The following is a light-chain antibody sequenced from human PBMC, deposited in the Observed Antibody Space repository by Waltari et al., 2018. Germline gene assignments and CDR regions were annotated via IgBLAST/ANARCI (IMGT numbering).Light chain of an antibody. CDR3: QQYDSFRT. V-gene: IGKV1-5*03. J-gene: IGKJ1*01. Sequence: DIQMTQSPSTLSASLGDRVTITCRASQSIRSWLAWYQQKPGKAPKLLIYKASTLESGVPSRFSGSGSGTEFTLTISRLQPDDFATYYCQQYDSFRTFGQGTKVEVK. CDR2: KAS. CDR1: QSIRSW.